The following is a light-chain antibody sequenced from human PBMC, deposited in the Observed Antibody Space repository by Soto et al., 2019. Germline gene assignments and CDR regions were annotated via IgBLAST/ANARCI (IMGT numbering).Light chain of an antibody. Sequence: EIVMTQSPVTLSVSPGERVTLSCRASESVSSNLAWYQQKPGQAPSLLIYGAFTRATGIPARFSGTGSGTEFTLTISSLQSEDFAIYYCHQYNDWPLTFAQGTKVDI. CDR2: GAF. V-gene: IGKV3-15*01. CDR3: HQYNDWPLT. CDR1: ESVSSN. J-gene: IGKJ1*01.